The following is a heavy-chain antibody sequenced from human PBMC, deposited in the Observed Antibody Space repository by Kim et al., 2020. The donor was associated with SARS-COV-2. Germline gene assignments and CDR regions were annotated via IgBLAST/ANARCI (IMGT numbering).Heavy chain of an antibody. CDR1: GFTLSSYV. Sequence: GGSLRLSCAASGFTLSSYVMYWVRQAPGKGLEWISAITGDGGTTFYADSVKGRFTISRDNSKNTVDLQMNSLGGDDTALYFCAKGNERYNYEYWGQGTL. CDR2: ITGDGGTT. D-gene: IGHD1-1*01. J-gene: IGHJ4*02. V-gene: IGHV3-23*01. CDR3: AKGNERYNYEY.